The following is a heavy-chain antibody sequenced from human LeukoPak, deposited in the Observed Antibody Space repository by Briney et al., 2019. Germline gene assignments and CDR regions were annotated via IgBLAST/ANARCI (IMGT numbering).Heavy chain of an antibody. V-gene: IGHV3-23*01. Sequence: TGGSLRLSCAASGFTFSSYAMSWVRQAPGKGLEWVSAISGSGGSTYYADSVKGRFTISRDNSKNTLYLQMNSLRAEDTAVYYCAKGPVYYDSSGYYYWGQGTLVTVSS. D-gene: IGHD3-22*01. CDR3: AKGPVYYDSSGYYY. J-gene: IGHJ4*02. CDR2: ISGSGGST. CDR1: GFTFSSYA.